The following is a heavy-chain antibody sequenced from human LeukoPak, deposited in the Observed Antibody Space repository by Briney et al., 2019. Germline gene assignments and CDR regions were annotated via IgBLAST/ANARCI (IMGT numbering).Heavy chain of an antibody. CDR1: GGSFSGYY. D-gene: IGHD6-19*01. Sequence: PSETLSLTCAVYGGSFSGYYWSWIRQPPGKGLEWIGSIYYSGSTYYNPSLKSRVTISVDTSKNQFSLKLSSVTAADTAVYYCARHLGSGDSSGWYRDYYYYGMDVWGQGTTVTVSS. V-gene: IGHV4-34*01. CDR3: ARHLGSGDSSGWYRDYYYYGMDV. CDR2: IYYSGST. J-gene: IGHJ6*02.